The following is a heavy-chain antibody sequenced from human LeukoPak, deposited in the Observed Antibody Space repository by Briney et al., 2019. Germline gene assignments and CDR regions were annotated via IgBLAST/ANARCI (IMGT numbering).Heavy chain of an antibody. D-gene: IGHD2-2*02. CDR3: ARDRARHQLLYYYYYYYMDV. J-gene: IGHJ6*03. CDR1: GYTFTSYG. Sequence: GASVKVSCKASGYTFTSYGISWVRQAPGQGLEWMGWISAYNGNTNYAQKLQGRVTMTTDTSTSTAYMELRSLRSDDTAVYYCARDRARHQLLYYYYYYYMDVWGKGTTVTVSS. CDR2: ISAYNGNT. V-gene: IGHV1-18*01.